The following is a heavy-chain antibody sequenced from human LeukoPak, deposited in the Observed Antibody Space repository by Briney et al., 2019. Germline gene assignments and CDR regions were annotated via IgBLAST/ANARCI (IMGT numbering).Heavy chain of an antibody. CDR1: GFTFSRYA. D-gene: IGHD3-10*01. CDR3: AKDSYYGSGSYLDY. Sequence: PGGSLRLSCAASGFTFSRYAMSWVRQAPGKGLEWVSAISGSGGSTYYADSVKGRFTISRDNSKNTLYLQMNSLRAEDTAVYYCAKDSYYGSGSYLDYWGQGTLVTVSS. V-gene: IGHV3-23*01. J-gene: IGHJ4*02. CDR2: ISGSGGST.